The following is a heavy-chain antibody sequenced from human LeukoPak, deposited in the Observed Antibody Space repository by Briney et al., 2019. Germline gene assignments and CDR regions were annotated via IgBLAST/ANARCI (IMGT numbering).Heavy chain of an antibody. CDR2: IYYSGTT. CDR3: ARRHVVYTRSSDPYFDY. Sequence: SETLSLTCTVSGDSINIYYWSWIRQPPGKGLECIVSIYYSGTTKYNPSLTSRVTISVDTSNNQFSLKLSSVTAADTAVYYCARRHVVYTRSSDPYFDYWGQGTLVTVSS. CDR1: GDSINIYY. J-gene: IGHJ4*02. D-gene: IGHD6-6*01. V-gene: IGHV4-59*01.